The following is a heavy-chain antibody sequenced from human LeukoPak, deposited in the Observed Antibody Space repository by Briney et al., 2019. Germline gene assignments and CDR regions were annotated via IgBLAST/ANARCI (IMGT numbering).Heavy chain of an antibody. D-gene: IGHD4-17*01. CDR3: ARRPTYGDYEDYYYYGMDV. J-gene: IGHJ6*02. CDR1: GYSFTSYW. V-gene: IGHV5-10-1*01. CDR2: IDPSDSYT. Sequence: PGESLKISCKGSGYSFTSYWISWVRQMPGKGLEWMGRIDPSDSYTNYGPSFQGHVTISADKSISTAYLQWSSLKASDTAMYYCARRPTYGDYEDYYYYGMDVWGQGTTVTVSS.